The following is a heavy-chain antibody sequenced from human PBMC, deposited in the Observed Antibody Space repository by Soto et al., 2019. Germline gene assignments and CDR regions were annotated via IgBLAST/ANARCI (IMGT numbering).Heavy chain of an antibody. CDR3: VRDHVRQGYDDPHFDY. CDR1: GGTFSSYS. D-gene: IGHD5-12*01. V-gene: IGHV1-69*04. CDR2: IIPILGIA. J-gene: IGHJ4*02. Sequence: SVKVSCKASGGTFSSYSISWVRLSPGQRLEWMGRIIPILGIANYAQKFQGRVTITADKSTSTAYMELSSLRSEDTAVYYCVRDHVRQGYDDPHFDYWGQGTLVTVSS.